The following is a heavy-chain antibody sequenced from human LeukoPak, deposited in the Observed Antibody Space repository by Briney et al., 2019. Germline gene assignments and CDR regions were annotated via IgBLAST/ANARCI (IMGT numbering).Heavy chain of an antibody. CDR2: ISGGGGST. D-gene: IGHD1-1*01. V-gene: IGHV3-23*01. Sequence: GGSLILFYAASGLTFSSYGFSCFRQVSGVVLVGFSVISGGGGSTYYSDSVRGRFTISRDNSKNALYLQMNNLTVEDTAIYYCAKDHDTGWNLDFDFDDWGQETLVTVSS. CDR3: AKDHDTGWNLDFDFDD. CDR1: GLTFSSYG. J-gene: IGHJ4*02.